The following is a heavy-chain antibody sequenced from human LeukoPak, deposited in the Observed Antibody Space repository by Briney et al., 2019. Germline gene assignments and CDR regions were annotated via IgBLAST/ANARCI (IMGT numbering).Heavy chain of an antibody. Sequence: GGSLRLSCAASGFTFSSYSMNWVRQAPGKGLEWVSSISSSSSYIYYADSVKGRFTISRDNAKNSLYLQMNSLRAEDTAVYYCARDAYYYGSGNQGFDYWGQGTLVTVSS. CDR3: ARDAYYYGSGNQGFDY. V-gene: IGHV3-21*01. CDR2: ISSSSSYI. CDR1: GFTFSSYS. D-gene: IGHD3-10*01. J-gene: IGHJ4*02.